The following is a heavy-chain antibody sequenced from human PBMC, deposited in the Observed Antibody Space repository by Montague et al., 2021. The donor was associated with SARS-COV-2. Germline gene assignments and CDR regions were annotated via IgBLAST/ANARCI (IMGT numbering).Heavy chain of an antibody. CDR3: ARQNGKDSPRSVDGSHGVLKLWELWFGESFDH. D-gene: IGHD3-10*01. V-gene: IGHV4-34*01. J-gene: IGHJ4*02. CDR2: INHSGST. Sequence: SETLSLTCAVYGGSFSGYYWSWIRQPPGKGLEWIGEINHSGSTNXNPSLKSRVTISVDTSKNQFSLKLSSVTAADTDVYYCARQNGKDSPRSVDGSHGVLKLWELWFGESFDHWGQGTLVTVSS. CDR1: GGSFSGYY.